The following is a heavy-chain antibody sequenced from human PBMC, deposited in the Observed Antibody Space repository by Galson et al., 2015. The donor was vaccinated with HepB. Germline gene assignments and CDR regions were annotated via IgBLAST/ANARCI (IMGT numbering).Heavy chain of an antibody. CDR1: GGTFSSYA. J-gene: IGHJ4*02. Sequence: SVKVSCKASGGTFSSYAISWVRQAPGQGLEWMGGIIPIFGTANYAQKFQGRVTITADESTSTAYMELSSLRSEDTAVYYCARDSLEAVAGEAFSDYWGQGTLVTVSS. V-gene: IGHV1-69*13. CDR2: IIPIFGTA. D-gene: IGHD6-19*01. CDR3: ARDSLEAVAGEAFSDY.